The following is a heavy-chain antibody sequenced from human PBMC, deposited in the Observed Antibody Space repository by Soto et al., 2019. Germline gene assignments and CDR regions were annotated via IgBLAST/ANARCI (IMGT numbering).Heavy chain of an antibody. D-gene: IGHD3-22*01. CDR2: IYPGDSDT. Sequence: GESLKISCKGSGYSFTSYWIGWVRQMPGKGLEWMGIIYPGDSDTRYSPSFQGQVTISADKSISTAYLQWSSLKASDTAMYYCARLDYYDSSGYDYPARDYYYYGMDVRGQRTTVTVSS. J-gene: IGHJ6*02. V-gene: IGHV5-51*01. CDR3: ARLDYYDSSGYDYPARDYYYYGMDV. CDR1: GYSFTSYW.